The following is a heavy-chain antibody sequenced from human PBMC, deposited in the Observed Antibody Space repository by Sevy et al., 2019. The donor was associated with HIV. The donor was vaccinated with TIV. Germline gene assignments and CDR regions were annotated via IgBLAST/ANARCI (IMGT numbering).Heavy chain of an antibody. D-gene: IGHD4-17*01. CDR1: GFTFNTYG. V-gene: IGHV3-33*01. Sequence: GGSLRLSCAASGFTFNTYGMHWVRQAPGKGLEWVAVIWCDGSNKYYADSVKGRFTISRDNSKSTLYLQMNSLRAEDTAVYYCATGYGGDSANYYYYMDVWGKGTTVTVSS. CDR3: ATGYGGDSANYYYYMDV. CDR2: IWCDGSNK. J-gene: IGHJ6*03.